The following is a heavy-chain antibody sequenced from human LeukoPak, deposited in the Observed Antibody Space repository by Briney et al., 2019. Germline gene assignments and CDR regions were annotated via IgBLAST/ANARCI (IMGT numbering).Heavy chain of an antibody. Sequence: SETLSLTCAVYGGSFSGYYWSWIRQPPGKGLEWIGYIYYSGSTNYNPSLKSRVTISVDTSKNQFSLKLSSVTAADTAVYYCARGPLYSYGPYYFDYWGQGTLVTVSS. D-gene: IGHD5-18*01. CDR1: GGSFSGYY. V-gene: IGHV4-59*01. J-gene: IGHJ4*02. CDR2: IYYSGST. CDR3: ARGPLYSYGPYYFDY.